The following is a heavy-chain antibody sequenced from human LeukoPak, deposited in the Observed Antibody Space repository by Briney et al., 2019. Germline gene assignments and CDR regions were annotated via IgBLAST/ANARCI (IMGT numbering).Heavy chain of an antibody. V-gene: IGHV1-2*02. J-gene: IGHJ6*03. CDR3: ARDPRYYYYYYYMDV. CDR1: GYTFTGYY. CDR2: INPNSGGT. Sequence: ASVKVSCKASGYTFTGYYMHWVRQAPGQGLEWMGWINPNSGGTNYAQKFQGRVTMTRDTSISTAYMELSRLRSDDTAVYYCARDPRYYYYYYYMDVWGKGTTVTVSS.